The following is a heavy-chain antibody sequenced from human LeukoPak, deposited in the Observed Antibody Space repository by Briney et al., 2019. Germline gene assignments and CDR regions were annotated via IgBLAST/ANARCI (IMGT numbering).Heavy chain of an antibody. V-gene: IGHV1-18*01. J-gene: IGHJ4*02. D-gene: IGHD5-12*01. CDR3: ARDSDYSGYDWFVY. CDR2: ITPYNGNT. CDR1: GYTFTSYD. Sequence: ASVKVSCKASGYTFTSYDITWGRHTPGQGLEWMRWITPYNGNTNYAQKLQGRVTMTTDTSTSTAYMELRSVRSDDTAVYYCARDSDYSGYDWFVYWGQGTLVTVSS.